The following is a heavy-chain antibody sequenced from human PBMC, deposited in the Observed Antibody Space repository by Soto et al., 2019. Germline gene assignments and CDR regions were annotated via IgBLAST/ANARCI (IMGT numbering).Heavy chain of an antibody. V-gene: IGHV4-34*01. CDR3: ARDKITGLFDY. CDR2: INHSGST. CDR1: GGSFSGYY. J-gene: IGHJ4*02. D-gene: IGHD2-8*02. Sequence: QVQLQQWGAGLLKPSETLSLTCAVYGGSFSGYYWTWIRQPPGTGLEWIGEINHSGSTNYNPSLKSLVNISVDTSKNQVSLKLTSVTAADSAVYYCARDKITGLFDYWGQGTLVTVSS.